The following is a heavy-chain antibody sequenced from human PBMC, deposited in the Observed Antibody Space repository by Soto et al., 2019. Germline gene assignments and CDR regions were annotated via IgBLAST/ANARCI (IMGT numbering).Heavy chain of an antibody. CDR3: AERTYYYYGMDV. D-gene: IGHD1-1*01. CDR1: GFTFSSYA. CDR2: ISYDGSNK. J-gene: IGHJ6*02. V-gene: IGHV3-30-3*01. Sequence: GGSLRLSCAASGFTFSSYAMRWVRQAPGKGLEWVAVISYDGSNKYYADSVKGRFTISRDNSKNTLYLQMNSLRAEDTAVYYCAERTYYYYGMDVWGQGTTVTVSS.